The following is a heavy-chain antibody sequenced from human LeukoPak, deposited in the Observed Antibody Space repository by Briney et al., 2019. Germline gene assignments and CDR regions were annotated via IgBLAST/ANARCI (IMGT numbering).Heavy chain of an antibody. D-gene: IGHD6-6*01. CDR2: INHSGST. J-gene: IGHJ6*03. CDR3: ARGRSIEARPGRSYYYYYVDV. V-gene: IGHV4-34*01. Sequence: SETLSLTCAVYGGSFSGYYWSWIRQPPGKGLEWIGEINHSGSTNYNPSLKSRVTISVDTSKNQFSLKLSSVTAADTAVYYCARGRSIEARPGRSYYYYYVDVWGKGTTVTVYS. CDR1: GGSFSGYY.